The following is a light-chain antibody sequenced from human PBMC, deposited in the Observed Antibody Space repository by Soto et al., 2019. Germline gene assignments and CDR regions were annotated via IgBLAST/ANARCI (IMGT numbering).Light chain of an antibody. V-gene: IGKV3-20*01. J-gene: IGKJ1*01. Sequence: EIVMTESRGTLSLSPGEIATLSCRASQTVRNNYLAWYQQKPGQAPRLLIYDASSRATGIPDRFSGSGSGTDFTLTISRLEPEDFAVYYCQQYGSSPTFGQGTKV. CDR1: QTVRNNY. CDR3: QQYGSSPT. CDR2: DAS.